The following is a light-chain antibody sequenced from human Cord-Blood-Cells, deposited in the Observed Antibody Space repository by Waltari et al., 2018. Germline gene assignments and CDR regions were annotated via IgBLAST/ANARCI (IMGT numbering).Light chain of an antibody. Sequence: QSALTQPASVSGSPGQSITISCTGTSSDVGGYNYVSWYQQHPGKDPKLMVYDVSNRPLGVSNRFSGSKSGNTASLTISGLQAEDEADYFCSSYTSSSTLVFGGGTKLTVL. CDR3: SSYTSSSTLV. V-gene: IGLV2-14*01. J-gene: IGLJ2*01. CDR2: DVS. CDR1: SSDVGGYNY.